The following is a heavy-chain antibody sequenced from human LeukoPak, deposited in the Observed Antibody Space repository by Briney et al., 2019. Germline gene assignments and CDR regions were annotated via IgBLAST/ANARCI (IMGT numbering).Heavy chain of an antibody. Sequence: VSVKVSCKASGYTFTGYYIHWVRQAPGQGLEWMGWISPKSGDTNYAQKFQGRVTMTRDTSISTAYMDLNRLTSDDTAVYYCATLSYGGNPVYYLDYWGQGTLVAVSS. D-gene: IGHD4-23*01. CDR1: GYTFTGYY. V-gene: IGHV1-2*02. J-gene: IGHJ4*02. CDR3: ATLSYGGNPVYYLDY. CDR2: ISPKSGDT.